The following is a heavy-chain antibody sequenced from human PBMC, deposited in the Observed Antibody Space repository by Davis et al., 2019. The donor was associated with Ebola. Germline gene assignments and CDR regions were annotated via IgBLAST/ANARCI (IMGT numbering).Heavy chain of an antibody. J-gene: IGHJ3*02. V-gene: IGHV1-24*01. D-gene: IGHD6-13*01. CDR1: GYTLTELS. CDR3: ARDRASSSPQTLAFDI. CDR2: FDPEDGET. Sequence: ASVKVSCKVSGYTLTELSMHWVRQAPGKGLEWMGGFDPEDGETIYAQKFQGRVTMTEDTSTDTAYMELSSLRSEDTAVYYCARDRASSSPQTLAFDIWGQGTMVTVSS.